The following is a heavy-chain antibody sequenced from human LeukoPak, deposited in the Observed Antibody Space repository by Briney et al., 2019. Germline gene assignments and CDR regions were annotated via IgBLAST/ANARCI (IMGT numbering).Heavy chain of an antibody. J-gene: IGHJ4*02. D-gene: IGHD3-22*01. CDR3: AREGKEYYYDSSGLDY. V-gene: IGHV3-74*01. CDR2: INSDGSST. Sequence: GGSLRLSCAASGFTFSSYWMHWVRQAPGKGLVWVSRINSDGSSTGYADSVKGRFTISRDNAKNTLYLQMNSLRAEDTAVYYCAREGKEYYYDSSGLDYWGQGTLVTVSS. CDR1: GFTFSSYW.